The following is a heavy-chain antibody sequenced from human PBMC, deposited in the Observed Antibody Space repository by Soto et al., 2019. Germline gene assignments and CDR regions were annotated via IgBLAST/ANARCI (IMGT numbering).Heavy chain of an antibody. D-gene: IGHD6-19*01. CDR1: GGTFSSYT. V-gene: IGHV1-69*02. Sequence: ASVKVSCKASGGTFSSYTISWVRQAPGQGPEWMGRIIPILGIANYAQKFQGRVTITADKSTSTAYMELSSLRSEDTAVYYCATYSPPRGIAVAGTDYYYMDVWGKGTTVTVSS. CDR2: IIPILGIA. J-gene: IGHJ6*03. CDR3: ATYSPPRGIAVAGTDYYYMDV.